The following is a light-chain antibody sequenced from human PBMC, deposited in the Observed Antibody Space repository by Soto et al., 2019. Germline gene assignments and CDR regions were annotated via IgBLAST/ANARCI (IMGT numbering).Light chain of an antibody. V-gene: IGKV3-20*01. CDR2: GAS. CDR3: QQCFTSPIT. Sequence: EIVLTQSPGTLALSPGDRATLSCRASQSVNSSLPWYQHKPGQAPRLLISGASSRASGSPARFSACGSGTDFTLTISSVDPADFAFYYCQQCFTSPITFGQGTQLEIK. CDR1: QSVNSS. J-gene: IGKJ5*01.